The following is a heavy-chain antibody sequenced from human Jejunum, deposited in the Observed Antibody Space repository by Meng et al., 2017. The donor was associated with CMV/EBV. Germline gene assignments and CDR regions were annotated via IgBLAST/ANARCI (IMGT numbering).Heavy chain of an antibody. V-gene: IGHV4-4*02. D-gene: IGHD2-2*02. J-gene: IGHJ4*02. CDR3: ARGHCTKTSCYTGAVDF. CDR1: SITSSHW. Sequence: SITSSHWWSWVRQSPERGLEWIGELSPTEARYYNPSLKSRVTISVDRSKNQFSLMLSSVTAADTALYYCARGHCTKTSCYTGAVDFWGQGTLVTVSS. CDR2: LSPTEAR.